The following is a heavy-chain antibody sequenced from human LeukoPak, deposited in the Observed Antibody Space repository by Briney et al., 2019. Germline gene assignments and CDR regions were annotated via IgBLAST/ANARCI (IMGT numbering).Heavy chain of an antibody. D-gene: IGHD2-2*01. J-gene: IGHJ4*02. Sequence: PSETLSLTCAVSGYSISSGYYWAWLRQPPGKGLEWIGSLKHSGSTYDSPSLKRRVSMSVDTSKNQFSLKLTSVTAADTAVYYCARQRYCHSTSCYFDYWGQGTLVTVSS. CDR1: GYSISSGYY. CDR3: ARQRYCHSTSCYFDY. CDR2: LKHSGST. V-gene: IGHV4-38-2*01.